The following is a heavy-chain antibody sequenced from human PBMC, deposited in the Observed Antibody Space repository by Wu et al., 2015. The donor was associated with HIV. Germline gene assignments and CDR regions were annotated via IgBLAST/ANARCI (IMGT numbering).Heavy chain of an antibody. CDR1: GYTFTGYY. D-gene: IGHD6-19*01. V-gene: IGHV1-2*02. Sequence: VQLVQSGAEVKKPGASVKVSCKASGYTFTGYYMHWVRQAPGQGLEWMGWINPNSGGTNFAQNFQGRVTFDQGTRPSAQPTWSFDQAERSETTRPLYYRARDMGNMRERQWLVQPGAFDKSGAKGQWSPS. CDR2: INPNSGGT. CDR3: ARDMGNMRERQWLVQPGAFDKS. J-gene: IGHJ3*02.